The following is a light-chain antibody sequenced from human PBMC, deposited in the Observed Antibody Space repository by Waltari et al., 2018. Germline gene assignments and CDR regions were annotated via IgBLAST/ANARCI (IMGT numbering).Light chain of an antibody. CDR3: QQYGSSPLT. J-gene: IGKJ4*01. CDR2: GAS. Sequence: EIVLTQSPGTLSLSPGERATRSCRASQSVSSSYLAWYQQKPGQAPRLLIEGASSRATGIPDRFSGSGSGTDFTLTISRREPEDFAVYYCQQYGSSPLTFGGGTKVEIK. V-gene: IGKV3-20*01. CDR1: QSVSSSY.